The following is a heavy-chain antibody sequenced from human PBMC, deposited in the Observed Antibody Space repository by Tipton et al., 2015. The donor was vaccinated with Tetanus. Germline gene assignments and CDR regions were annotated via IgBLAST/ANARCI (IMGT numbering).Heavy chain of an antibody. V-gene: IGHV4-31*03. Sequence: TLSLTCTVSGGSISSGGYYWSWIRQHPGKGLEWIGDIYYSGRTYYNPSLKSRVTISVDTPKNQFSLKLNSVTAADTAVYYCARDQAGGARGWNSFDYWGQGTLVTVSS. J-gene: IGHJ4*02. D-gene: IGHD1-26*01. CDR1: GGSISSGGYY. CDR2: IYYSGRT. CDR3: ARDQAGGARGWNSFDY.